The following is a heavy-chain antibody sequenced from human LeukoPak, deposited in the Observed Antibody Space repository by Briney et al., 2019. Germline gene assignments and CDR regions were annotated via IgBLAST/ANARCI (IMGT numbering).Heavy chain of an antibody. Sequence: PSETLSLTCTVSGGSISSYYWSWIRQPPGKGLEWIGYIYSTGSTSHNPSLRNPITISLDTSKNQFSLKLSFVTAADTAVYYCARGVFWSSYYVYWGQGTQVTVSS. CDR1: GGSISSYY. CDR2: IYSTGST. CDR3: ARGVFWSSYYVY. V-gene: IGHV4-4*09. D-gene: IGHD3-3*01. J-gene: IGHJ4*02.